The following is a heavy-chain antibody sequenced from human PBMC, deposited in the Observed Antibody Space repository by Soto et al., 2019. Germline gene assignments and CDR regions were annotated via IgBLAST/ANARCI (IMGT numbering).Heavy chain of an antibody. V-gene: IGHV3-74*01. D-gene: IGHD6-6*01. Sequence: PGGSMRISCVGSGFTVSSHAMGWVRQATEKGLEWVSAINRDGSNTSYADSVKGRFTISRDNAKNTLYLQMNSLRVEDTAVYYCARDRPDISNPTDHPMFDYWGQGALVTVSS. CDR3: ARDRPDISNPTDHPMFDY. CDR1: GFTVSSHA. CDR2: INRDGSNT. J-gene: IGHJ4*02.